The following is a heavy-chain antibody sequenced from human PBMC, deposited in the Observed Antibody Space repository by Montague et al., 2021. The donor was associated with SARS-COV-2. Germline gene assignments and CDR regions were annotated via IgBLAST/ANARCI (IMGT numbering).Heavy chain of an antibody. D-gene: IGHD2-15*01. J-gene: IGHJ6*02. Sequence: SETLSLTCDVYGGSFSSYWSWIRQPPGRGLEWVGQISHGGGTNYNPSLKSRVTISVDTSKNQASLKLSSVTAADTAVYYCASHCGGGRCYFGMDVWGQGTTATVSS. CDR3: ASHCGGGRCYFGMDV. V-gene: IGHV4-34*01. CDR1: GGSFSSY. CDR2: ISHGGGT.